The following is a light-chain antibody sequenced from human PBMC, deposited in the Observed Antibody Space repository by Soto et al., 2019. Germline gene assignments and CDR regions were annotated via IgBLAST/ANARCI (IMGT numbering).Light chain of an antibody. CDR2: EVT. J-gene: IGLJ1*01. CDR3: SSYVGSNNYV. Sequence: QSVLTQPPSASGSPGQSVTISCIGTSSDVGRYNYVSWYQHHPGEAPKLIIYEVTKRPSGVPDRFSGSKSANTASLTVSGLQADDEADYYCSSYVGSNNYVFGTGTKVTVL. V-gene: IGLV2-8*01. CDR1: SSDVGRYNY.